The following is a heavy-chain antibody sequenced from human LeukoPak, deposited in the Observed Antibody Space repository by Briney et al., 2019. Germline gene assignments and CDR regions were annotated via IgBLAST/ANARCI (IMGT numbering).Heavy chain of an antibody. J-gene: IGHJ4*02. CDR1: GYTFTGYY. Sequence: ASVKVSCKASGYTFTGYYKHWVRQAPGQGLEWMGWINPNSGGTNYAQKFQGRVTMTSDTSISTAYMELSRLRSDDTAVYYCATGGSYLYYFDYWGQGTLVTVSS. CDR3: ATGGSYLYYFDY. CDR2: INPNSGGT. V-gene: IGHV1-2*02. D-gene: IGHD1-26*01.